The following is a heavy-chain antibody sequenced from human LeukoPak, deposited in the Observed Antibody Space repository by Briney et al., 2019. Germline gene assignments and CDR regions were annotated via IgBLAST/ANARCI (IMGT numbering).Heavy chain of an antibody. CDR3: ARDRYYYGSGSWPFDY. CDR2: PNIGGT. V-gene: IGHV1-2*02. D-gene: IGHD3-10*01. J-gene: IGHJ4*02. Sequence: PNIGGTNYAQKFQGRGTITRDTANSTAYMEMSRLRYDDRAVYYCARDRYYYGSGSWPFDYWGQGTLVTVSS.